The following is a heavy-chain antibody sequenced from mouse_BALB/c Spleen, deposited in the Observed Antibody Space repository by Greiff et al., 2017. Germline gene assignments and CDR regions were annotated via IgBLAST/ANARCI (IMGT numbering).Heavy chain of an antibody. V-gene: IGHV2-6-7*01. D-gene: IGHD1-1*01. CDR2: IWGDGST. Sequence: QVQLKESGPGLVAPSQSLSITCTVSGFSLTGYGVNWVRQPPGKGLEWLGMIWGDGSTDYNSALKSRLSISKDNSKSQVFLKMNSLQTDDTARYYCARTELGYYYGSSSAWFAYWGQGTLVTVSA. CDR3: ARTELGYYYGSSSAWFAY. J-gene: IGHJ3*01. CDR1: GFSLTGYG.